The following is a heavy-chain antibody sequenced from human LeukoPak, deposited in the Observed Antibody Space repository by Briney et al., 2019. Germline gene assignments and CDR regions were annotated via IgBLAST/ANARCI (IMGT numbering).Heavy chain of an antibody. CDR1: GGSISSGDNY. J-gene: IGHJ4*02. D-gene: IGHD2-2*01. Sequence: SETLSLTCTVSGGSISSGDNYWTWIRQHPGKGLEWIGYMYYSGSTYYNPSLKSRVTISVDTSKNQFSLKLSSVTAADTAVYYCARNKRVVPAALPLFDYWGQGTLVTVSS. CDR2: MYYSGST. V-gene: IGHV4-31*03. CDR3: ARNKRVVPAALPLFDY.